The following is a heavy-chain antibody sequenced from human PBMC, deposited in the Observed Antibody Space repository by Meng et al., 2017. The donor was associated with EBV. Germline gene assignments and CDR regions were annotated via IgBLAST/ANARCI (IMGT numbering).Heavy chain of an antibody. Sequence: QTPLKQSRPSPLKPTPPPTLTCTFSGFSLSTSGVGVGLIRQPPGKALEWLALIYWDDDKRYSPSLKSRLTITKDTSKNQVVLTMTNMDPVDTATYYCAHRRDEYSSSWYGWFDPWGQGTLVTVSS. CDR2: IYWDDDK. J-gene: IGHJ5*02. D-gene: IGHD6-13*01. CDR1: GFSLSTSGVG. CDR3: AHRRDEYSSSWYGWFDP. V-gene: IGHV2-5*02.